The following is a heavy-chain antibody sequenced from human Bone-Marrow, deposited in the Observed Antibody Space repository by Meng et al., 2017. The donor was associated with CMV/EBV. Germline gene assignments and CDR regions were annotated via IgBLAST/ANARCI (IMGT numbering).Heavy chain of an antibody. CDR2: IRYDGSNK. V-gene: IGHV3-30*02. Sequence: GESLKISCAASGFTFSSYGMHWVRQAPGKGLEWVAFIRYDGSNKYYADSVKGRFTISRDNSNNSLYLQMNSLRAEDTALYYCVRGRITNHYWGQGTLVTVSS. CDR3: VRGRITNHY. CDR1: GFTFSSYG. D-gene: IGHD1-20*01. J-gene: IGHJ4*02.